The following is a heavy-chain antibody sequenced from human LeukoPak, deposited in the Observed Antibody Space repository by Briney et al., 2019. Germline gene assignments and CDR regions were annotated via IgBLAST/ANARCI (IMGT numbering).Heavy chain of an antibody. J-gene: IGHJ4*02. CDR2: IYSGGST. D-gene: IGHD3-10*01. CDR3: ARKYASGTYPLDY. V-gene: IGHV3-53*01. Sequence: GGSLRLSWAASGFTVSSNYMSWVRQAPGEGLESVSVIYSGGSTYYADSVKGRFTISRDNSKNTLYLQMNSLRAEDTAVYYCARKYASGTYPLDYWGQGILVTVSS. CDR1: GFTVSSNY.